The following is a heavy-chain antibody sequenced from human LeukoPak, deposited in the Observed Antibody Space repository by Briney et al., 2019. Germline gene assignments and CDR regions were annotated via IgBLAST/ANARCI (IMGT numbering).Heavy chain of an antibody. CDR3: AGVVRYDSSDPSLDY. J-gene: IGHJ4*02. CDR2: ISGSGGST. V-gene: IGHV3-23*01. D-gene: IGHD3-22*01. Sequence: GGSLRLSCAASGFTFSSYAMSWVRQAPGKGLEWVSAISGSGGSTYYADSVKGRFTISRDNSKNTLFLQMKSLRPEDTAVYYCAGVVRYDSSDPSLDYWGQGTLVTVSS. CDR1: GFTFSSYA.